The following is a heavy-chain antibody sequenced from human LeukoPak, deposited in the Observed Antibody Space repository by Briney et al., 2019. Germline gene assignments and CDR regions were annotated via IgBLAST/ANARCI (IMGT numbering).Heavy chain of an antibody. D-gene: IGHD4-17*01. CDR2: ISSSSSYI. Sequence: GGSLRLSCTVSGFTFGDYAINWVRQAPGKGLEWVSSISSSSSYIYYADSVKGRFTISRDNSENTLYLQMNSLTVDDTAVYFCAKERQTGDYFTSDYWGQGTLVTVSS. CDR3: AKERQTGDYFTSDY. J-gene: IGHJ4*02. V-gene: IGHV3-21*04. CDR1: GFTFGDYA.